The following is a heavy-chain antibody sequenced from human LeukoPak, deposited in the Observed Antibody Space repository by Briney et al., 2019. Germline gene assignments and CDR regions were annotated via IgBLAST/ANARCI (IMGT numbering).Heavy chain of an antibody. CDR2: INSDGVST. CDR3: ARRIQGMAPYYFDY. V-gene: IGHV3-74*01. J-gene: IGHJ4*02. CDR1: GFTFSSYW. Sequence: PGGSLRLSCTASGFTFSSYWMHLVRQAPGKGLVFVSRINSDGVSTSYADSVKGRFTISRDNAKNTLYLQMNSLRAEDTAVYYCARRIQGMAPYYFDYWGQGTLVTVSS. D-gene: IGHD5-24*01.